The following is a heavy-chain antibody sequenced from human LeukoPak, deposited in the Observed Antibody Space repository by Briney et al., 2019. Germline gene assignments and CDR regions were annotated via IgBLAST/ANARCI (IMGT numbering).Heavy chain of an antibody. CDR1: GYRFTSYW. J-gene: IGHJ5*02. CDR2: IYPGDSDT. D-gene: IGHD2-15*01. V-gene: IGHV5-51*01. CDR3: ARDRLRLGYERTNWFDP. Sequence: GESLKISCKGSGYRFTSYWIGWVRQMPGKGLEWMGIIYPGDSDTRYSPSFQGQVTISADKSISTAYMDLSRLRSDDTAVYYCARDRLRLGYERTNWFDPWGQGTLVTVSS.